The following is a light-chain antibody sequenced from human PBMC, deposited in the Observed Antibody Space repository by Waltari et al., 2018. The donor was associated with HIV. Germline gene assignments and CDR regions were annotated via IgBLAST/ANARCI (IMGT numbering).Light chain of an antibody. CDR2: EVT. Sequence: QSALTQPPSASGSPGQSVAISCTGTSSDIGGYNYVSWYQQPPGKAPKLMIFEVTNRPSGVPDRFSGSKSGNTASLTVSGLQAEDEADYYCASYGGTNDLVFGGGTKLTVL. V-gene: IGLV2-8*01. CDR1: SSDIGGYNY. CDR3: ASYGGTNDLV. J-gene: IGLJ3*02.